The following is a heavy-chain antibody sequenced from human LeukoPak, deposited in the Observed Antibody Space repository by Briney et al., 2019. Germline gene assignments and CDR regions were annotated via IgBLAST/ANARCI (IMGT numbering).Heavy chain of an antibody. CDR2: IIPIFGTA. D-gene: IGHD4-23*01. V-gene: IGHV1-69*13. Sequence: SVKVSCKASGGTFSSYAISWVRQAPGQGLEWMGGIIPIFGTANYAQKFQGRVTITADGSTSTAYMELSSLRSEDTAVYYCARGMTTVVTPSYYYYYMDVWGKGTTVTVSS. CDR1: GGTFSSYA. J-gene: IGHJ6*03. CDR3: ARGMTTVVTPSYYYYYMDV.